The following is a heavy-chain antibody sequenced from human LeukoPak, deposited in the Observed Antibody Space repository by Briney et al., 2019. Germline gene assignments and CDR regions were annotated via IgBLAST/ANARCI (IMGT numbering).Heavy chain of an antibody. CDR1: GYTFTSYD. D-gene: IGHD3/OR15-3a*01. J-gene: IGHJ6*03. Sequence: ASVKVSCKASGYTFTSYDINWVRQATGQGLEWMGWMNPNSGNTGYAQKFQGRVIMTMNTSITTAYMDLSSLKSEDTAVYYCAGALSWTTESYYYMDVWGKGTTVTVSS. V-gene: IGHV1-8*01. CDR3: AGALSWTTESYYYMDV. CDR2: MNPNSGNT.